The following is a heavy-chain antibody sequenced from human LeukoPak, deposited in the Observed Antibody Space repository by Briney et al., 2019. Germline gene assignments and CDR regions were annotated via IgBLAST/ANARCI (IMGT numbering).Heavy chain of an antibody. Sequence: SETLSLTCAVYGGSFSGYYWSWIRQPPGKGLEWIGEINHSGSTNYNPSLKSRVTISVDTSKNQFSLKLSSVTAADTAVYYCARGLGRNSSGWYGHYWGQGTLVTVSS. V-gene: IGHV4-34*01. CDR2: INHSGST. D-gene: IGHD6-19*01. CDR1: GGSFSGYY. J-gene: IGHJ4*02. CDR3: ARGLGRNSSGWYGHY.